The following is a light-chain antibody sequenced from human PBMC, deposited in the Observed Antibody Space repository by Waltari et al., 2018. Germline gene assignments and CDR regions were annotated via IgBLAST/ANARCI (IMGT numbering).Light chain of an antibody. V-gene: IGLV4-69*01. J-gene: IGLJ2*01. Sequence: QVVLTQSPSASASRGASVKLTCTLSSGHSNYAIAWHQQQPGKGPRFLMKVHSGGTQFKGDGIPDRFTGSSSGSERYLPISSLQSDDEADYYCQTWGTGVHVVFGGGTKLTVL. CDR2: VHSGGTQ. CDR3: QTWGTGVHVV. CDR1: SGHSNYA.